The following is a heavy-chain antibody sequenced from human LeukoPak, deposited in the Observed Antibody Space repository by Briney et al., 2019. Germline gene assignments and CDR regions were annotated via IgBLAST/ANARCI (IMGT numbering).Heavy chain of an antibody. CDR2: VSGDGYRT. V-gene: IGHV3-23*01. CDR1: GFTFSNYA. CDR3: AKEQDNLLLLSHFDC. Sequence: PGGPLRLPCAAFGFTFSNYAMNWVRQSPGKGLQWVAAVSGDGYRTLYADSVKGRFTVSRDNSMNTLSLQMNSLRVEDTDVYYCAKEQDNLLLLSHFDCWGQGILVSVCS. D-gene: IGHD1-14*01. J-gene: IGHJ4*02.